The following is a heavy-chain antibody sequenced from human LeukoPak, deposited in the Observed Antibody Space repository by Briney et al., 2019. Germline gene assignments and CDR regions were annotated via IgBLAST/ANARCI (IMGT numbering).Heavy chain of an antibody. CDR1: GGSISSYY. J-gene: IGHJ5*02. CDR2: IYYSGST. CDR3: ARSRDSSGYRNNWFDP. Sequence: SETLSLTCTVSGGSISSYYWSWIRQPPGKRLEWIGHIYYSGSTNYNPSLKSRVTISVDTSNNQFSLKLSSVTAADTAVYYCARSRDSSGYRNNWFDPWGQGTLVTVSS. V-gene: IGHV4-59*01. D-gene: IGHD3-22*01.